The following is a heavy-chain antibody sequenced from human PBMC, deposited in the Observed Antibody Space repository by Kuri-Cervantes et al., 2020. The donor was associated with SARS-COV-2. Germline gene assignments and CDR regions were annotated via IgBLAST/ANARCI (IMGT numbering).Heavy chain of an antibody. V-gene: IGHV3-23*01. CDR3: AKDASTYYDFWSGYYESPGAFDI. Sequence: GGSLSLSCAASGFTFSSYSMSWVSQAPGKGLEWVSAISGSGGITYYADSVKGRFTISRDNSKNTLYLQMNSLRAEDTAVYYCAKDASTYYDFWSGYYESPGAFDIWGQGTMVTVSS. CDR1: GFTFSSYS. CDR2: ISGSGGIT. J-gene: IGHJ3*02. D-gene: IGHD3-3*01.